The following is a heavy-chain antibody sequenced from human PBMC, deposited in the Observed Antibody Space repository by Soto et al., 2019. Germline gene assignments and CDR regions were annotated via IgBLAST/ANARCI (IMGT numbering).Heavy chain of an antibody. D-gene: IGHD3-3*01. V-gene: IGHV3-23*01. CDR3: ARDRKVSDFWSGYTFDY. CDR1: GVTFSDSV. J-gene: IGHJ4*02. CDR2: MSGDGRT. Sequence: PGGALRLFCVGSGVTFSDSVMAWVRQAPGKGLEWLSVMSGDGRTRYALSVTGRFTISRDNAKNSLYLQMNSLRAEDTAVYYCARDRKVSDFWSGYTFDYWGQGTLVTVSS.